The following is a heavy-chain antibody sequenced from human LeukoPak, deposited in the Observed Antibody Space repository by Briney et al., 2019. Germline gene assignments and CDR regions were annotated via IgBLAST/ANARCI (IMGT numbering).Heavy chain of an antibody. CDR1: GGSISSSNW. CDR3: AAVPLRQFYAFDI. Sequence: PSETLSLTCAVSGGSISSSNWWSWVRPPPGKGLEWIGEIYHSGSTNYNPSLKSRVTISVDKSKNQFSLKLSSVTAAETAVYYCAAVPLRQFYAFDIWGQGTMVTVSS. D-gene: IGHD5-24*01. CDR2: IYHSGST. V-gene: IGHV4-4*02. J-gene: IGHJ3*02.